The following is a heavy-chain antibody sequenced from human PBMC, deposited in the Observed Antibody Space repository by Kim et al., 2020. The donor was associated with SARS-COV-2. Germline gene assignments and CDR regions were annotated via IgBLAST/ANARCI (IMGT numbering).Heavy chain of an antibody. J-gene: IGHJ4*02. V-gene: IGHV3-23*01. D-gene: IGHD3-22*01. CDR2: ISGSDGSI. CDR3: AKGGKNYYDSSGYYYGYYFDY. CDR1: GFTFSSYA. Sequence: GGSLRLSCAASGFTFSSYAMSWVRQAPGKGLEWVSTISGSDGSIYYADSVKGRFTISRDNSKNTVYLQMNSLRAEDTAIYYCAKGGKNYYDSSGYYYGYYFDYWGQGTLVTVSS.